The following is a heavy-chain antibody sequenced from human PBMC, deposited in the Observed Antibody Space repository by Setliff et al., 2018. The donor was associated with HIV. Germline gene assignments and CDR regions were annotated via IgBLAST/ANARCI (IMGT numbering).Heavy chain of an antibody. J-gene: IGHJ4*02. CDR3: ARRDCSGGSCYMGY. CDR1: GLIFSTYT. CDR2: ISAGSSYI. D-gene: IGHD2-15*01. V-gene: IGHV3-21*01. Sequence: GGSLRLSCAASGLIFSTYTMNWVRQAPGKGLEWVSSISAGSSYIYYADSVKGRFTISRDNAKNSLYLQMNSLRAEDTAVYYCARRDCSGGSCYMGYWGQGTLVTVSS.